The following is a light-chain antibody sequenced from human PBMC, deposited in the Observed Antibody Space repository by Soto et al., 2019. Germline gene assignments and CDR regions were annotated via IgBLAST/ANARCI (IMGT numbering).Light chain of an antibody. V-gene: IGLV1-40*01. Sequence: QSVLTQPPSVSGAPGQRVTISCTGTSSNIGAGYDVHWYQQFPGTAPTLLIYGNRNRPSGVPDRFSGSKSGTSASLAITGLQAEDEATYYCQSCDSSLSGSGVFGTGTKVTVL. CDR3: QSCDSSLSGSGV. CDR1: SSNIGAGYD. J-gene: IGLJ1*01. CDR2: GNR.